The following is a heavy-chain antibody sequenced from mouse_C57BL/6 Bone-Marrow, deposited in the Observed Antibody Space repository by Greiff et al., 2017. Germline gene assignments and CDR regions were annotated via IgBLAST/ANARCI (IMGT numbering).Heavy chain of an antibody. CDR3: ARDRKRTGAFAY. CDR1: GFTFTDYY. J-gene: IGHJ3*01. D-gene: IGHD4-1*01. Sequence: EVQRVESGGGLVQPGGSLSLSCAASGFTFTDYYMSWVRQPPGKALEWLGFIRNKANGYTTEYSASVKGRFTISRDNSQSILYLQMNALRAGDSATYYCARDRKRTGAFAYWGQGTLVTVSA. V-gene: IGHV7-3*01. CDR2: IRNKANGYTT.